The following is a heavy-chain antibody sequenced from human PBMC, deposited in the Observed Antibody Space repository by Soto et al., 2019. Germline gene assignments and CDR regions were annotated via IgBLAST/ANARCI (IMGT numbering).Heavy chain of an antibody. Sequence: PGXSLRLSCAASGFTFSSYALSWVRQAPVKGLEWVSAISGSGGSTYYADSVKGRFTISRDNSKNTLYLQMNSLRAEDTAVYYCAKDLNKIYERVFDPWGQGTQVTVSS. V-gene: IGHV3-23*01. CDR3: AKDLNKIYERVFDP. CDR2: ISGSGGST. CDR1: GFTFSSYA. J-gene: IGHJ5*02. D-gene: IGHD3-16*01.